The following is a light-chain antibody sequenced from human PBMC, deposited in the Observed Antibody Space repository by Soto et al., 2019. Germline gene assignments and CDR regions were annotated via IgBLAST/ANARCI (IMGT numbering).Light chain of an antibody. CDR2: KAS. Sequence: DIQMTQSPSTLSASVGDRVTITCRASQSVGSSLAWYQQKPGKAPKLLIYKASSLQSGVPSRLSGSASGTEFTLTISSLQPDDFAAYYCQQYSSYSTWTFGQGPKVDIK. CDR3: QQYSSYSTWT. J-gene: IGKJ1*01. V-gene: IGKV1-5*03. CDR1: QSVGSS.